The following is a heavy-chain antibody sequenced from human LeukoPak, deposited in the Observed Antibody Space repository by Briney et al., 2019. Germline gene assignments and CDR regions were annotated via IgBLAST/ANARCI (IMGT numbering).Heavy chain of an antibody. D-gene: IGHD3-22*01. CDR1: GFTFSSYG. J-gene: IGHJ4*02. V-gene: IGHV3-30*02. CDR2: IWYGGSNK. Sequence: GGSLRLSCAASGFTFSSYGMHWVRQAPGKGLEWVAVIWYGGSNKYYADSVKGRFTISRDNSKNTLYLQMNSLRAEDTAVYYCAKDHTMIVVVPAPYWGQGTLVTVSS. CDR3: AKDHTMIVVVPAPY.